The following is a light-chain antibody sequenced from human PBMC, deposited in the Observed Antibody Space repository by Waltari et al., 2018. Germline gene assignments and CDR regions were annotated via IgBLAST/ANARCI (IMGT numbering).Light chain of an antibody. CDR1: QSVRSSY. CDR3: QQYGSSPGT. J-gene: IGKJ1*01. CDR2: GAS. V-gene: IGKV3-20*01. Sequence: EIVLTQYPASLCLSPWERATLSCRASQSVRSSYLAWYQPRPGQPPRLLIYGASSSATGIPDRFSGSESETHFTHTISRLEPEDLAVYDCQQYGSSPGTFGQGTKVEIK.